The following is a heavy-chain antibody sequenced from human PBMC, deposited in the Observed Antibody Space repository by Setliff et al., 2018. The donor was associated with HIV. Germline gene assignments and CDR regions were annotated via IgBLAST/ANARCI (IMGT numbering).Heavy chain of an antibody. CDR2: IRRNFDGGAT. V-gene: IGHV3-15*01. CDR3: TTEGVLLWFGESSNLDY. Sequence: LRLSCAASGVSVSDVWMSWVRQAPGKGLTWVGHIRRNFDGGATDYAAPVKGRFTISRDDSHNTLFLQMNSLTTEDTAVYYCTTEGVLLWFGESSNLDYWGQGTLVTVSS. J-gene: IGHJ4*02. D-gene: IGHD3-10*01. CDR1: GVSVSDVW.